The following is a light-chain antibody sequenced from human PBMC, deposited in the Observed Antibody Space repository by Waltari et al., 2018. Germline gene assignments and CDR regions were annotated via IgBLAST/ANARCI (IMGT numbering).Light chain of an antibody. J-gene: IGKJ4*01. CDR1: QDIKKS. V-gene: IGKV1-33*01. CDR2: DAS. CDR3: QQYHSVPLT. Sequence: DIHMTQSPSSLSAPVGDRVTITCQASQDIKKSLNWFHQKAGKAPKVLIFDASNSQAGAPSRFSGSGSGTDFTFISSSLQPEDMGTYYCQQYHSVPLTFGGGTKVEIK.